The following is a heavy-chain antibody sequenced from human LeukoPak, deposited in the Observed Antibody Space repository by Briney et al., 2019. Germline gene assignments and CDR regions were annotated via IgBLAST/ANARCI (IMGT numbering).Heavy chain of an antibody. J-gene: IGHJ4*02. CDR2: ISGNGGST. D-gene: IGHD3-16*02. Sequence: GGSLRLSCAASGFTFNSYAMSWVRQAPGKGLEWVSAISGNGGSTYHADSVKGRFTISRDNSKNTLYLQMNSLRAEDTAVYYCAREPSFLIRLGELSLPTKVYYFDYWGQGTLVTVSS. V-gene: IGHV3-23*01. CDR3: AREPSFLIRLGELSLPTKVYYFDY. CDR1: GFTFNSYA.